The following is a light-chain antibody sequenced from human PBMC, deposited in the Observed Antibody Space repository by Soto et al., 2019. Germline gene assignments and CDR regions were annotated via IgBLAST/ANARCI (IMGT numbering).Light chain of an antibody. CDR1: SGHSSYI. J-gene: IGLJ2*01. V-gene: IGLV4-60*03. CDR3: ATWDSNTRV. CDR2: LEGSGSY. Sequence: QLVLTQSSSASASLGSSVKLTCTLSSGHSSYIIAWHQQQPGKAPRYLMKLEGSGSYNKGSGVPDRFSGSSSGADRYLTISTLLSEDAADYYCATWDSNTRVFGGGTKLNVL.